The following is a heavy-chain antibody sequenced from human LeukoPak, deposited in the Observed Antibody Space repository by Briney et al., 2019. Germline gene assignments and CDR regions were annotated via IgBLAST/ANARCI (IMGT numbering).Heavy chain of an antibody. CDR2: INSDGSST. V-gene: IGHV3-74*01. J-gene: IGHJ5*02. CDR1: GFTFSSYW. CDR3: ARDPHTMTTVTTGWFDP. Sequence: QPGGSLRLSCAASGFTFSSYWMHWVRQAPGKGLVWVSRINSDGSSTSYADSVKGRFTISRDNAKNTLYLQMNSLRAEDTAVYYCARDPHTMTTVTTGWFDPWGQGTLVTVSS. D-gene: IGHD4-17*01.